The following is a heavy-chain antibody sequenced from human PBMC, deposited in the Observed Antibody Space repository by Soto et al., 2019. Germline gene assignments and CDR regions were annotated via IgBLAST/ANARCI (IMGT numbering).Heavy chain of an antibody. D-gene: IGHD4-17*01. CDR2: IYHSGST. J-gene: IGHJ4*02. V-gene: IGHV4-30-2*01. CDR1: GGSISSGGYS. CDR3: ASGPIGDYTDGFDY. Sequence: QLQLQESGSGLVKPSQTLSLTCAVSGGSISSGGYSWSWIRQPPGKGLEWIGYIYHSGSTYYHPSLMSRVTISVDRSKNQFSLKLSSVTAADTAVYYCASGPIGDYTDGFDYWGQGTLVTVSS.